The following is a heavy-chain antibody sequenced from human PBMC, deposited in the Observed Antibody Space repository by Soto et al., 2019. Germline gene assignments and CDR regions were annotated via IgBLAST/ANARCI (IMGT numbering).Heavy chain of an antibody. J-gene: IGHJ5*02. D-gene: IGHD3-3*01. Sequence: SQRLSRTCAVYPGSHSGYYWTWPRQPPGKGLEWIGEINPGGITNYKPSVKCRFTISLDTSLKLVSLDLTSVAGADTAVYYCARVVITMAIQSIDTWGPESLVTVSS. V-gene: IGHV4-34*01. CDR1: PGSHSGYY. CDR3: ARVVITMAIQSIDT. CDR2: INPGGIT.